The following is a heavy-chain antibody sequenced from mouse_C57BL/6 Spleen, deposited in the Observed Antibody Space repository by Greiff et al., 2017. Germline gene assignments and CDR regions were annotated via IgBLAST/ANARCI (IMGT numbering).Heavy chain of an antibody. D-gene: IGHD2-3*01. J-gene: IGHJ2*01. CDR3: ARNDGYLYFDY. CDR1: GFTFSSYG. Sequence: EVKLVESGGDLVKPGGSLKLSCAASGFTFSSYGLSWVRQTPDKRLEWVATISSGGSYTYYPDSVKGRFTISRDNAKNTLYLQMSSLKSEDTAMYYCARNDGYLYFDYWGQGTTLTVSS. CDR2: ISSGGSYT. V-gene: IGHV5-6*01.